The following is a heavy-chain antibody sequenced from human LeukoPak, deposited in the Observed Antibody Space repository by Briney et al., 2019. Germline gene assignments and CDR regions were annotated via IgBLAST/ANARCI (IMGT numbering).Heavy chain of an antibody. V-gene: IGHV3-48*02. CDR1: GFTFSDYT. CDR2: ITSSSSSI. J-gene: IGHJ3*02. CDR3: ARVGYAFDI. Sequence: GGSLRLSCAASGFTFSDYTMTWVRQAPGKGLEWVSSITSSSSSIYYADSVKGRFTISRDNAKNSLYLQMNSLRDEDTAVYYCARVGYAFDIWGQGTMVTVSS.